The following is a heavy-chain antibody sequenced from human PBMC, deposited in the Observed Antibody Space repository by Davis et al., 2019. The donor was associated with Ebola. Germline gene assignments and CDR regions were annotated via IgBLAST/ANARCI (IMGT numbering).Heavy chain of an antibody. CDR1: GGALSTYP. Sequence: SVKVSCKASGGALSTYPINWVRLAPGQGLEWMGGLSPTPGITKYAQKFQGRVTITAAYMELSSLRSEDTAVYYCARDGVFCTGSNCYGRNWYFNLWGRGTLVTVSS. CDR3: ARDGVFCTGSNCYGRNWYFNL. J-gene: IGHJ2*01. D-gene: IGHD2-2*01. CDR2: LSPTPGIT. V-gene: IGHV1-69*10.